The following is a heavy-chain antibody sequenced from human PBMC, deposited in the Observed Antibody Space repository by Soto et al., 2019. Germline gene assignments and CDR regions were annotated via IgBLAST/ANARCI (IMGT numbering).Heavy chain of an antibody. V-gene: IGHV3-30*18. D-gene: IGHD2-15*01. Sequence: HPGGSLRLSCAASGFTFSSYGMHWVRQAPGKGLEWVAVISYDGSNKYYADSVKGRFTISRDNSKNTLYLQMNSLRAEDTAVYYCAKDQIQGDCSGGSCYTNDYWGQGTLVTVSS. J-gene: IGHJ4*02. CDR1: GFTFSSYG. CDR2: ISYDGSNK. CDR3: AKDQIQGDCSGGSCYTNDY.